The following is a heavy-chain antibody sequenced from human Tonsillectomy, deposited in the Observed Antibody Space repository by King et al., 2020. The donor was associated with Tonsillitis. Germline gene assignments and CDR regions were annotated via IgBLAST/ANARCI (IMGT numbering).Heavy chain of an antibody. V-gene: IGHV3-21*01. CDR3: ARGGYYIDY. CDR2: ISSTSTYI. Sequence: VQLVESGGGLVKPGGSLRLSCAASGFTFNGYVMNWVRQTPGKGLEWVSSISSTSTYIHHADSVKCRFTISRDNAQNSLSLQMNSLRAEDTAVYYCARGGYYIDYWGQGTLVTVSS. CDR1: GFTFNGYV. D-gene: IGHD3-16*01. J-gene: IGHJ4*02.